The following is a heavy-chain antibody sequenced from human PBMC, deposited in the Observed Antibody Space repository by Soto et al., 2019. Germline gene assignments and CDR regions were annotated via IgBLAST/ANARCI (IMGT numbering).Heavy chain of an antibody. CDR1: GGSFSGYY. CDR2: INHSGST. D-gene: IGHD5-12*01. J-gene: IGHJ5*02. V-gene: IGHV4-34*09. CDR3: ARGSGYDSGWFDP. Sequence: SETLSLTCAVYGGSFSGYYWSWIRQPPGKGLEWIGEINHSGSTNYNPSLKSRVTISVDTSKNQFSLKLSSVTAADTAVYYCARGSGYDSGWFDPWGQGTLVTVSS.